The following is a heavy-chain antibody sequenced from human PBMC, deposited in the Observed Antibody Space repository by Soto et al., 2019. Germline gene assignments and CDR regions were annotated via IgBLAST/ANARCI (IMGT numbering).Heavy chain of an antibody. D-gene: IGHD3-22*01. CDR2: ISSGSSYI. J-gene: IGHJ4*02. CDR1: GFSFSTNG. V-gene: IGHV3-21*06. Sequence: EVQLVESGGGLVKHGGSLTLSCRASGFSFSTNGVNWVRQPPGKGLEWVSSISSGSSYIYYADSVKGRFTISRDNAKNLLYLQRNSLRADDTAVYYCARDRSYYASGGYLYYFDSWGQGTLVTVSS. CDR3: ARDRSYYASGGYLYYFDS.